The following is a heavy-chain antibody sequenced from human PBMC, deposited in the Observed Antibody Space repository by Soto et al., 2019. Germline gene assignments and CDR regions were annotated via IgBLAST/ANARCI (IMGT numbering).Heavy chain of an antibody. V-gene: IGHV1-69*13. CDR1: GGTFSSYA. Sequence: SVKVSCKASGGTFSSYAISWVRQAPGQGLEWMGGIIPIFGTANYAQKFQGRVTITADESTSTAYMELSSLRSEDTAVYYCARVTTYLSREYYFDYWGQGTLVTVSS. J-gene: IGHJ4*02. D-gene: IGHD4-17*01. CDR2: IIPIFGTA. CDR3: ARVTTYLSREYYFDY.